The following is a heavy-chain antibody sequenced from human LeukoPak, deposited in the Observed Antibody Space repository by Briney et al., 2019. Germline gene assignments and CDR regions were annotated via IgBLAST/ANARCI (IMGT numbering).Heavy chain of an antibody. CDR1: GFTFSTYW. CDR3: ARDQGGTIGLYHYYYMDV. D-gene: IGHD1-7*01. V-gene: IGHV3-74*01. CDR2: IKSDGST. Sequence: GGSLRLSCAASGFTFSTYWMHWVRQAPGKGLVWVSRIKSDGSTNYADSVKGRFTISRDNAKNTVSLQMNSLRAEDTAVYYCARDQGGTIGLYHYYYMDVWGKGTTVTVSS. J-gene: IGHJ6*03.